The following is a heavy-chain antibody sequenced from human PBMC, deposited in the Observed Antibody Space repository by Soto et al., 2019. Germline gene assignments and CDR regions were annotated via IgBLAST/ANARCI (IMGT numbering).Heavy chain of an antibody. CDR3: ARGVSRFSEWLHPRYYYYYGMDV. V-gene: IGHV1-69*01. J-gene: IGHJ6*02. CDR2: IIPIFGTA. D-gene: IGHD3-3*01. Sequence: QVQLVQSGAEVKKPGSSVKVSCKASGGTFSSYAISWVRQAPGQGLEWMGGIIPIFGTANYAQKFQGRVTITAEQSTSTAYMELSSLRSEDTAVYYCARGVSRFSEWLHPRYYYYYGMDVWGQGTTVTVSS. CDR1: GGTFSSYA.